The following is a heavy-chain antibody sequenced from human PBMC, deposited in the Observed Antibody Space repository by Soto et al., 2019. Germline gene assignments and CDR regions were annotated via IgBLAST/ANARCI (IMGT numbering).Heavy chain of an antibody. CDR3: TTDRGGYSYGPWY. Sequence: PGGSLRLSCAASGFTFSNAWMSWARQAPGKGLEWVGRIKSKTDGGTTDYAAPVKGRFTISRDDSKNTLYLQMNSLKTEDTAVYYCTTDRGGYSYGPWYWGQGTLVTVSS. CDR1: GFTFSNAW. V-gene: IGHV3-15*01. D-gene: IGHD5-18*01. CDR2: IKSKTDGGTT. J-gene: IGHJ4*02.